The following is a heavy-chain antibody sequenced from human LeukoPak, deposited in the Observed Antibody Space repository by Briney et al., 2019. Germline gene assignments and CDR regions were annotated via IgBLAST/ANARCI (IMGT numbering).Heavy chain of an antibody. CDR3: AREGGSYYYMDV. D-gene: IGHD1-26*01. V-gene: IGHV3-48*03. CDR2: ISSSGSTI. Sequence: GGSLRLSCAASGFTFSSYEMNWVRQAPGKGLEWVSYISSSGSTIYYADSVNGRFTISRDNAKNSLYLQMNSLRAENTAVYYCAREGGSYYYMDVWGKGTTVTISS. J-gene: IGHJ6*03. CDR1: GFTFSSYE.